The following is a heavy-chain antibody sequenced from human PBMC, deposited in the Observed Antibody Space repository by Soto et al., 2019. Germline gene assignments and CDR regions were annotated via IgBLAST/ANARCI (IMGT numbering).Heavy chain of an antibody. CDR1: GGSISSYY. D-gene: IGHD3-22*01. CDR3: ARWGSYYDSSGYPNWFDP. V-gene: IGHV4-59*01. J-gene: IGHJ5*02. CDR2: IYYSGST. Sequence: SETLSLTCTVSGGSISSYYWSWIRQPPGKGLEWIGYIYYSGSTNYNPSLKSRVTISVDTSKNQFSLKLSSVTAADTAVYYCARWGSYYDSSGYPNWFDPWGQGTLVTVSS.